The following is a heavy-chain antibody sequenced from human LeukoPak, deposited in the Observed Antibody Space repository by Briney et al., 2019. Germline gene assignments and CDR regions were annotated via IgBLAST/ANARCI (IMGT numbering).Heavy chain of an antibody. CDR3: ARYPTMVRGVINAFDI. V-gene: IGHV4-39*07. J-gene: IGHJ3*02. CDR2: IYYSGST. CDR1: GGSISSSSYY. D-gene: IGHD3-10*01. Sequence: SETLSLTCTVSGGSISSSSYYWGWIRQPPGKGLEWIGSIYYSGSTYYNPSLKSRVTISVDTSKNQFSLKPSSVTAADTAVYYCARYPTMVRGVINAFDIWGQGTMVTVSS.